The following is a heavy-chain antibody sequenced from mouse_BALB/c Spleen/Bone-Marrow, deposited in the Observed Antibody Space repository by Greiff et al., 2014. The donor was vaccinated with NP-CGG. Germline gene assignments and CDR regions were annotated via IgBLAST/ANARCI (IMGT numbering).Heavy chain of an antibody. CDR3: ARQRGGGYYGFFAY. J-gene: IGHJ3*01. Sequence: EVLLVESGGALVKPGGSLKLSCAASGFTFSSYGMSWVRQTPDKRLEWVATISSGDGYTNYPDSVKGRFTISRDNAKNTLYLQMSSLASEDSSMYYCARQRGGGYYGFFAYWGQGTLVTVSA. CDR2: ISSGDGYT. V-gene: IGHV5-6*01. CDR1: GFTFSSYG. D-gene: IGHD1-1*01.